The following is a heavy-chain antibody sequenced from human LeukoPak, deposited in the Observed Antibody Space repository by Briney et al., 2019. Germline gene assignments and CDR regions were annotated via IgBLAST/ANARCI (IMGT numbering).Heavy chain of an antibody. Sequence: SETLSLTRTVSGGSISSSSYYWGWIRQAPGKGLEWIGRIYYSGSTYYNPSLKSRVTISLDTPKNQFSLKLSSVTAADTAVYYCARRPGYCSGGSCYYGGAFDIWGQGTMATVSS. D-gene: IGHD2-15*01. CDR1: GGSISSSSYY. V-gene: IGHV4-39*01. CDR3: ARRPGYCSGGSCYYGGAFDI. CDR2: IYYSGST. J-gene: IGHJ3*02.